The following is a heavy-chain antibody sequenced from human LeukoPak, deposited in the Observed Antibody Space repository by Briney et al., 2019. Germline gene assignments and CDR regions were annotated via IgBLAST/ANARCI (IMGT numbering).Heavy chain of an antibody. J-gene: IGHJ4*02. CDR3: ARDYGDGYNLDY. D-gene: IGHD5-24*01. CDR1: GFTFSSYG. CDR2: IWYDGSNK. V-gene: IGHV3-33*01. Sequence: GSSLRLSCAASGFTFSSYGMHWVRQARGKGLEWVAVIWYDGSNKYYADSVKGRFTISRDNSKNTLYLQMNSLRAEDTAVYYCARDYGDGYNLDYWGQGTLVTVSS.